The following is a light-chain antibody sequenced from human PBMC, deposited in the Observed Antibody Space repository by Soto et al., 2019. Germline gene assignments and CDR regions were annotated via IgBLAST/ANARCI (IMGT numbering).Light chain of an antibody. CDR3: QQYNTWTWT. V-gene: IGKV3-15*01. CDR1: QSLSSN. Sequence: DTVFTQSPATLSVSPGERATVSCRASQSLSSNLAWYQQKPGQAPRLLILGASDRVTGIPARFSGSGSGTEFTLSISSLQSDELAVYYCQQYNTWTWTLGQGTKVDIK. J-gene: IGKJ1*01. CDR2: GAS.